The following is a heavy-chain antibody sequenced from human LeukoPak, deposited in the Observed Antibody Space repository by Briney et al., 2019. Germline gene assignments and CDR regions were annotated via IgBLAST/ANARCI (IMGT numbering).Heavy chain of an antibody. CDR2: ICSSGST. V-gene: IGHV4-39*07. J-gene: IGHJ4*02. D-gene: IGHD6-19*01. CDR3: ARERGEEYSSGWYKRNYFDN. CDR1: GGSISSSPCY. Sequence: SETLSLTCTVSGGSISSSPCYWGWIRQPPGRELEWIGTICSSGSTYYNPSLSSRVTISADMSKNQFSLKLSSVTAADTAVYYCARERGEEYSSGWYKRNYFDNWGQGTRVTVSS.